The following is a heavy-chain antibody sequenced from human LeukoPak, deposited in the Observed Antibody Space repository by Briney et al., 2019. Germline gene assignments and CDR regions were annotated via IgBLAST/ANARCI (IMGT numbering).Heavy chain of an antibody. D-gene: IGHD3-22*01. CDR2: IYYSGTT. V-gene: IGHV4-30-2*01. Sequence: SETLSLTCAVSGDSFSSGAYSWSWIRQPPGKGLEWIGCIYYSGTTYYTPSLKSRVAISVDRSKNQFSLKLTSVTAADAAVYYCARGRTDYYDSSGYYSLYYFDYWGQGTLVTVSS. J-gene: IGHJ4*02. CDR1: GDSFSSGAYS. CDR3: ARGRTDYYDSSGYYSLYYFDY.